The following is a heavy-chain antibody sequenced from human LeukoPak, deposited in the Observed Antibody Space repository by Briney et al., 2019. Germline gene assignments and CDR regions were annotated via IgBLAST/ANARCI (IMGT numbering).Heavy chain of an antibody. CDR3: ARFVGWHYYGMDV. V-gene: IGHV4-34*01. D-gene: IGHD1-26*01. CDR2: INHSGST. CDR1: GFTFSSYA. J-gene: IGHJ6*02. Sequence: GSLRLSCAASGFTFSSYAMSWVRQAPGKGLEWIGEINHSGSTNYNPSLKSRVTISVDTSKNQFSLKLSSVTAADTAVYYCARFVGWHYYGMDVWGQGTTVTVSS.